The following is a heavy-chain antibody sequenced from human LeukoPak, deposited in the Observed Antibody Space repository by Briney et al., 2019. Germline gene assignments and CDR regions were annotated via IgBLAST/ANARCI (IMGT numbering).Heavy chain of an antibody. V-gene: IGHV3-21*04. CDR1: NFIFGNYT. Sequence: GGSLRLSCAASNFIFGNYTMNWVRQAPGKGLEWVSSISGGSRSIYYADSLEGRFTTFRDNAKNSVFLQMNSLRAEDTGVYYCVGERSVKARQEGGHRYYYFMDVWGNGTTVTVSS. D-gene: IGHD6-6*01. CDR2: ISGGSRSI. CDR3: VGERSVKARQEGGHRYYYFMDV. J-gene: IGHJ6*03.